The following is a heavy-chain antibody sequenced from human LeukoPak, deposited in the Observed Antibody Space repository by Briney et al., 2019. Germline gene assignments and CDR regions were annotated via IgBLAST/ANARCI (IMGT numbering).Heavy chain of an antibody. D-gene: IGHD1-26*01. CDR2: ISGSGGST. CDR3: AKDRSSGSLFDY. J-gene: IGHJ4*02. Sequence: GGSLRLSCAASGFTFSSYAMSWVRQAPGEGLEWVSAISGSGGSTYYADSVKGRFTISRDNSKNTLYLQMNSLRAEDTAVYYCAKDRSSGSLFDYWGQGTLVTVSS. CDR1: GFTFSSYA. V-gene: IGHV3-23*01.